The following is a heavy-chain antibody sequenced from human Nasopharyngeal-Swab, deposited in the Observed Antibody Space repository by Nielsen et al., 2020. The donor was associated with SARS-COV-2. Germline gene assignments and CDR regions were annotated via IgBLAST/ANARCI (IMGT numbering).Heavy chain of an antibody. D-gene: IGHD5-12*01. CDR1: GFTFSSYE. CDR3: AREWPDYYYYGMDV. Sequence: GESLKISCAASGFTFSSYEMNWVRQAPGKGLEWVSYISSSGSTIYYANSVKRRFTISRDNAKNSLYLQMNSLRAEDTAVYYCAREWPDYYYYGMDVWGQGTTVTVSS. V-gene: IGHV3-48*03. J-gene: IGHJ6*02. CDR2: ISSSGSTI.